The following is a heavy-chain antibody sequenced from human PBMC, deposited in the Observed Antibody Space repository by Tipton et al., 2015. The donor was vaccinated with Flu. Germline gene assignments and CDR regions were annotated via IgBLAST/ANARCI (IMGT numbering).Heavy chain of an antibody. D-gene: IGHD6-19*01. Sequence: QLVQSGAEVKKPGESLKISCKGSGYSFTNYWIGWVRQMPGKGLEWVSNIRGSAGRGAGTYYADSVKGRFSISRDNSKNTLYLHMNSLRAEDTAIYYCAKVIPEIVAGLDYWGQGTLVTVSS. CDR3: AKVIPEIVAGLDY. V-gene: IGHV3-23*04. CDR2: IRGSAGRGAGT. CDR1: GYSFTNYW. J-gene: IGHJ4*02.